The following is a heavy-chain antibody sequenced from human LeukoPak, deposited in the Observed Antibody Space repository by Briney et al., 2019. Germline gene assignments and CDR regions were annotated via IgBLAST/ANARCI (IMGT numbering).Heavy chain of an antibody. J-gene: IGHJ4*02. Sequence: SETLSLTCTVSGGSISSGGYYWSWIRQHPGKGLEWIGYIYYSGSTYYNPSLKSRVTISVDTSKNQFSLKLSSVTAADTAVYYCARSGMQLWLPENWGRGTLVTVSS. CDR2: IYYSGST. CDR3: ARSGMQLWLPEN. D-gene: IGHD5-18*01. V-gene: IGHV4-31*03. CDR1: GGSISSGGYY.